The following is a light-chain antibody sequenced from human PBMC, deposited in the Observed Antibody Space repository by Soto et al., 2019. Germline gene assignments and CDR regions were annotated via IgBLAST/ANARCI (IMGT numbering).Light chain of an antibody. CDR2: GAS. CDR3: QHYNSYSEA. V-gene: IGKV3-20*01. CDR1: QSVRSNF. Sequence: IVLTQSPGTLSLSPGERTTLSCRASQSVRSNFLAWYQQKPGQAPRLLIYGASNRATGIPDRFSGSGSGTEFTLTISSLQPDDFATYYCQHYNSYSEAFGQGTKVDIK. J-gene: IGKJ1*01.